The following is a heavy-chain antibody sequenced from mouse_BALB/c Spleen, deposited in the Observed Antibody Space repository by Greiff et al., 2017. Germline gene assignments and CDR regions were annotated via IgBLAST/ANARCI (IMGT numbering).Heavy chain of an antibody. V-gene: IGHV14-4*02. D-gene: IGHD2-4*01. CDR1: GFNIKDYY. Sequence: VQLQQSGAELVRSGASVKLSCTASGFNIKDYYMHWVKQRPEQGLEWIGWIDPENGDTEYAPKFQGKATMTADTSSNTAYLQLSSLTSEDTAVYYCSYDYDVNYWGQGTTLTVSA. CDR2: IDPENGDT. CDR3: SYDYDVNY. J-gene: IGHJ2*01.